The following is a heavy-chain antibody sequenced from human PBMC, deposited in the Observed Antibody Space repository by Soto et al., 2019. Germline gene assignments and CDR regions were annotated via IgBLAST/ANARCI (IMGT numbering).Heavy chain of an antibody. CDR2: IITIFGTA. Sequence: QVQLVQSGAEVKKPGSSVKVSCKASGGTFSSYAISWVRQAPGQGLEWMGGIITIFGTANYAQKFQGRVTITAGESTSTASMELSGLRSENTAVYSCSTQALANYYYYGMDVWGQGTTVTVSS. V-gene: IGHV1-69*12. CDR3: STQALANYYYYGMDV. CDR1: GGTFSSYA. D-gene: IGHD3-3*02. J-gene: IGHJ6*02.